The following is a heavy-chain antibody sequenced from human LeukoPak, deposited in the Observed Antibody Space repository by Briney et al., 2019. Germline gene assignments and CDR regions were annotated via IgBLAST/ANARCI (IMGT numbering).Heavy chain of an antibody. D-gene: IGHD2-2*01. V-gene: IGHV4-61*02. Sequence: PSETLSLTCTVSGGSISSGSYYWSWIRQPAGKGLEWIGRIYTSGSTNYNPSLKSRVTISVDTSKNQFSLKLSSVTAADTAVYYSARESSTGGYYFDYWGQGTLVTVSS. CDR3: ARESSTGGYYFDY. CDR2: IYTSGST. CDR1: GGSISSGSYY. J-gene: IGHJ4*02.